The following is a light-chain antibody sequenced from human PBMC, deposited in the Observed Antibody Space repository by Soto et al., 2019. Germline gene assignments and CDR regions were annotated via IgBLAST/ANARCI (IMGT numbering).Light chain of an antibody. Sequence: DTQLTHSPSSLFPSVGDGSTITCRAGQGFRNDLGWYQQKPGKAPKRLIYGASNLESGVPSRFSGSGSGTEFTLTISSLQPEDFATYYCLQHNTYPRTFGPGTKVDIK. V-gene: IGKV1-17*01. CDR2: GAS. J-gene: IGKJ3*01. CDR1: QGFRND. CDR3: LQHNTYPRT.